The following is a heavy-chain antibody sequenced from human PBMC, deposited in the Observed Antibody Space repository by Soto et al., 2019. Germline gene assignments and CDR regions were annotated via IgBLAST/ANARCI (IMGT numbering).Heavy chain of an antibody. D-gene: IGHD5-12*01. CDR2: IIPIFGTA. CDR1: GGTFSSYT. V-gene: IGHV1-69*13. J-gene: IGHJ2*01. CDR3: ARGNHRWLQLWYFDL. Sequence: GASVKVSCKASGGTFSSYTISWVLQAPGQGLEWMGGIIPIFGTANYAQKFQGRVTITADESTSTAYMELSSLRSEDTAVYYCARGNHRWLQLWYFDLWGRGTLVTVSS.